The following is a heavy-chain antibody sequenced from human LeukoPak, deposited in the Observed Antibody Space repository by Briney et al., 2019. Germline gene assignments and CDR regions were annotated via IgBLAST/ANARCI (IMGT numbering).Heavy chain of an antibody. V-gene: IGHV3-23*01. J-gene: IGHJ4*02. CDR1: GFTFSSYA. CDR2: ISGSGGST. CDR3: AKEAXSSXWXXXXXDY. Sequence: GGSLRLSCAASGFTFSSYAMSWVRQAPGKGLEWVSAISGSGGSTYYADSVKGRFTISRDNSKNTLYLQMNSLRAEDTAVYYCAKEAXSSXWXXXXXDYWXQGTLVTVS. D-gene: IGHD6-19*01.